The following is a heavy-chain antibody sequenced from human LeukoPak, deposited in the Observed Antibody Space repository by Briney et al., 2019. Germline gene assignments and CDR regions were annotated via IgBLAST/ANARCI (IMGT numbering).Heavy chain of an antibody. Sequence: SETLSLTCTVSGDSISSSSYYWGWIRQPPGKGLGWIGSIYYIGSTYYNPSLKSRVTISVDTSKNQFSLKLTSVTAADTAVYYCARDDTGYSSGWSKDFDYWGQGTLVTVSS. CDR1: GDSISSSSYY. CDR3: ARDDTGYSSGWSKDFDY. D-gene: IGHD6-19*01. J-gene: IGHJ4*02. V-gene: IGHV4-39*02. CDR2: IYYIGST.